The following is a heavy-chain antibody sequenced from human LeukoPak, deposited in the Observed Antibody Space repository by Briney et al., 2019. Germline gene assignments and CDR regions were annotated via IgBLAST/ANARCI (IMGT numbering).Heavy chain of an antibody. CDR1: GFTFSSYW. CDR2: IKQDGSEK. J-gene: IGHJ4*02. V-gene: IGHV3-7*01. CDR3: AREPIIAAAGPDGDYFDY. Sequence: GGSLRLSCAASGFTFSSYWMSWVRQAPGKGLEWVANIKQDGSEKNYVDSVKGRFTISRDNAKNSLYLQMNSLRAEDTAVYYCAREPIIAAAGPDGDYFDYWGQGTLVTVSS. D-gene: IGHD6-13*01.